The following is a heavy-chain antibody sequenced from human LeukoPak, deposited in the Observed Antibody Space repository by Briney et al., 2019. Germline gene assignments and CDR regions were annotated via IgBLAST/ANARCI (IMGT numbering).Heavy chain of an antibody. D-gene: IGHD6-6*01. J-gene: IGHJ6*03. CDR2: ISSNGSRT. CDR3: ARGGYSSSSLLLWYYYYMDV. Sequence: PGGSLRLSCAASGFTVSSNYMSWVRQAAGKGREYVSSISSNGSRTYHANSGTGRFTISRDHSKNTLYIQMGSLRAEDMAVYYCARGGYSSSSLLLWYYYYMDVWGKGTTVTVSS. CDR1: GFTVSSNY. V-gene: IGHV3-64*01.